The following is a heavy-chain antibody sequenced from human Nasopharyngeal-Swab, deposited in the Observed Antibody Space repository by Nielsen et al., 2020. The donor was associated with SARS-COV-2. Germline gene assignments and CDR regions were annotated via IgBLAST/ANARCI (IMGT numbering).Heavy chain of an antibody. D-gene: IGHD2-8*02. J-gene: IGHJ4*02. CDR2: INPKSGNT. CDR3: ARRLVPTATDLDH. CDR1: GYTSTDDY. V-gene: IGHV1-2*02. Sequence: ASVQVSCKASGYTSTDDYTYWLRQAPGQGLEWMGWINPKSGNTDYAQKFQGRVTMTRDTSISTAYMDVSGLRSDDTAVYYCARRLVPTATDLDHWGQGTMVTVYS.